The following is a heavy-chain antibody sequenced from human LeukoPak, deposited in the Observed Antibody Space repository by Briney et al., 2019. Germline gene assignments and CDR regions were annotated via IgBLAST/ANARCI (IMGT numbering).Heavy chain of an antibody. Sequence: PGGSLKLSCAASGFTFSSYWMHWVRQPPGEGLVWVSRIDTDGSSATYADSVKGRFTISRDNAKNTVYLQMNSLRVEDTGVYYCASALTTVTPHFHCWGQGTLVTVSS. CDR2: IDTDGSSA. CDR3: ASALTTVTPHFHC. J-gene: IGHJ4*02. CDR1: GFTFSSYW. D-gene: IGHD4-17*01. V-gene: IGHV3-74*01.